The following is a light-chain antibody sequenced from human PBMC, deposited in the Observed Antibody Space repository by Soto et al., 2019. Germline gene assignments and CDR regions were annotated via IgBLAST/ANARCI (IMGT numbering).Light chain of an antibody. Sequence: QSALTQPASVSGSPGQSITISCTGTSSDVGRYNLVSWYQQHPGKAPKLMIFEGTKRPSGVSSRFSGSKSGNTASLTISGLQAEDEADYYCCSYAGSRPYVFGSGSKVTVL. J-gene: IGLJ1*01. V-gene: IGLV2-23*01. CDR1: SSDVGRYNL. CDR2: EGT. CDR3: CSYAGSRPYV.